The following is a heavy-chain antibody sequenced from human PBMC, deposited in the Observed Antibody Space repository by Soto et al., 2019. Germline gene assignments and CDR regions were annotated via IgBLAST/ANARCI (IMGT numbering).Heavy chain of an antibody. D-gene: IGHD2-21*01. J-gene: IGHJ5*02. CDR3: ARCAVLATTSGGWCNWFDP. Sequence: GGSLRLSCTASEFTFSNYAMSWVRQAPGKGLEWVSAISASGAATYYVDSVKGRFTISRDNSTNTLYVQMNSLRAKDTGVYYCARCAVLATTSGGWCNWFDPLGQGTLVTVSS. CDR2: ISASGAAT. CDR1: EFTFSNYA. V-gene: IGHV3-23*01.